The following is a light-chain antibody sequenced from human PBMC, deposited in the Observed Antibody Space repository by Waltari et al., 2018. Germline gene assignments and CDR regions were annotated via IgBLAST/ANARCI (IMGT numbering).Light chain of an antibody. J-gene: IGLJ3*02. Sequence: QTVVTQKPSFSVSPGGTVTLSCGLSSGSVSTNHYPSWYQQTPGQAPRTLIYSTNIRSSGVPDRFSGSILANKAALTITGAQADDECDYYCVLYMGSAIWVFGGGTKLTVL. CDR2: STN. CDR3: VLYMGSAIWV. CDR1: SGSVSTNHY. V-gene: IGLV8-61*01.